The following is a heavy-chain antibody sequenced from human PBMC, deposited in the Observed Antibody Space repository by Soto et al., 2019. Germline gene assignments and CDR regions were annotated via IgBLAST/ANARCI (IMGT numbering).Heavy chain of an antibody. V-gene: IGHV3-23*01. D-gene: IGHD4-4*01. J-gene: IGHJ6*02. CDR3: SNTVTTAYYGMDV. CDR2: ISGSGGST. CDR1: GFTFSSYA. Sequence: VGSLRLSCAASGFTFSSYAMSWVRQAPGKGLEWVSAISGSGGSTYYADSVKGRFTISRDNSKNTLYLQMNSLRAEDTAVYYCSNTVTTAYYGMDVWGQRITVTVSS.